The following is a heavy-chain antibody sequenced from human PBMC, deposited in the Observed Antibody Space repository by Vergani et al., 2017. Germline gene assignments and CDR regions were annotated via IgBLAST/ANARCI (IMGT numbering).Heavy chain of an antibody. CDR3: ASPRSGYDVEAVGGNVYYYYGMDV. D-gene: IGHD5-12*01. J-gene: IGHJ6*02. V-gene: IGHV1-69*12. CDR2: IIPICGTA. Sequence: QVQLVQSGAEVKKPGSSVKVSCKASGGTFSSYAISWVRQAPGQGLEWMGGIIPICGTANYAQKFQGRVTITADESTSTAYMELSSLRSEDTAVYYCASPRSGYDVEAVGGNVYYYYGMDVWGQGTTVTVSS. CDR1: GGTFSSYA.